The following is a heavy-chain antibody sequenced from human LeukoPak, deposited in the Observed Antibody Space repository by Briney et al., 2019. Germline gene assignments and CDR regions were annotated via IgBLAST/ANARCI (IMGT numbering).Heavy chain of an antibody. CDR2: INPNSGGT. D-gene: IGHD4-17*01. J-gene: IGHJ4*02. CDR3: AGGLKATVTTTFDY. CDR1: GYTFTGYY. V-gene: IGHV1-2*04. Sequence: GASVKVSCKASGYTFTGYYMHWVRQAPGQGLEWMGWINPNSGGTNYAQKFQGWVTMTRDTSISTAYMELSRLRSDDTAVYYCAGGLKATVTTTFDYWGQGTLVTASS.